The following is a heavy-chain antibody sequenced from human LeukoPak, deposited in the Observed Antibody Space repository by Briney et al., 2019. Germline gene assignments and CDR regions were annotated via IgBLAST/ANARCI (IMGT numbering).Heavy chain of an antibody. D-gene: IGHD4-11*01. J-gene: IGHJ3*02. CDR2: ISGSGGST. V-gene: IGHV3-23*01. Sequence: PGASLRLSCAASGFTFSSYAMIWVRHAPGKGLEWVSAISGSGGSTYYADSVKGRFTISRDNSKNTLYLQMNSLRAEDTAVYYCAKEPTVTTGNAFDIWGQGTMVTVSS. CDR1: GFTFSSYA. CDR3: AKEPTVTTGNAFDI.